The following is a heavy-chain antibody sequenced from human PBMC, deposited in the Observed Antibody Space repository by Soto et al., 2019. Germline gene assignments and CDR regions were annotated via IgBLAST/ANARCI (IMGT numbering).Heavy chain of an antibody. CDR1: GGTFSSYA. D-gene: IGHD3-10*01. CDR3: GYSNLGRGIISRTGWDFDY. CDR2: IIPIFGTA. Sequence: QVQLVQSGAEVKKPGSSVKVSCKASGGTFSSYAISWVRQAPGQGLEWLGGIIPIFGTANYAQKFQGRVTITADESTNTAYMELGSVKTEDTAEYSCGYSNLGRGIISRTGWDFDYWGQGTLVTVSS. V-gene: IGHV1-69*01. J-gene: IGHJ4*02.